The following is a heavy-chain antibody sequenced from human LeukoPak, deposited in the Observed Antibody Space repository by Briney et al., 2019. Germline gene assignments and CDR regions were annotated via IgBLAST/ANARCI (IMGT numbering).Heavy chain of an antibody. CDR3: ARASRHRLVREAFDI. Sequence: PSETLSLTCTVSGGSISSGDYYWSWIRQPPGKGLEWIGYIYYSGSTYYNPSLKSRVTISVDTSKNQFSLKLSSVTAADTAVYYCARASRHRLVREAFDIWGQGTMVTVSS. D-gene: IGHD6-19*01. V-gene: IGHV4-30-4*08. J-gene: IGHJ3*02. CDR2: IYYSGST. CDR1: GGSISSGDYY.